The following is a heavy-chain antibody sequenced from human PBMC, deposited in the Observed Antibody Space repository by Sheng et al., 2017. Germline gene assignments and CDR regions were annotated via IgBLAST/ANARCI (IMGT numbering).Heavy chain of an antibody. CDR1: GGTFSSYA. CDR2: IIPIFGTA. D-gene: IGHD2-15*01. J-gene: IGHJ4*02. Sequence: SGAEVKKPGSSVKVSCKASGGTFSSYAISWVRQAPGQGLEWMGGIIPIFGTANYAQKFQGRVTITADESTSTAYMELSSLRSEDTAVYYCARDRVSWRDCSGGSCYYFDYWGQGTLVTVSS. V-gene: IGHV1-69*01. CDR3: ARDRVSWRDCSGGSCYYFDY.